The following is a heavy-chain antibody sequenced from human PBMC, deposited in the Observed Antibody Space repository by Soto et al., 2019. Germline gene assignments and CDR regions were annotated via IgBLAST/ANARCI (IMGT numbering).Heavy chain of an antibody. CDR3: ASLHNTSPGCFDP. Sequence: SETLSLTCSVSGGSINSGGYFWSWIRQHPGKGLECIGYIYHSGITYYNPSLKSRVTISVDTSKNEFSLQLRSVTAADTAVYFCASLHNTSPGCFDPWGQGTLVTVSS. J-gene: IGHJ5*02. V-gene: IGHV4-31*03. D-gene: IGHD1-20*01. CDR2: IYHSGIT. CDR1: GGSINSGGYF.